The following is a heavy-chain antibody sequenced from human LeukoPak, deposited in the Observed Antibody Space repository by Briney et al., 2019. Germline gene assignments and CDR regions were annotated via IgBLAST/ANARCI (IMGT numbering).Heavy chain of an antibody. CDR2: IKQDGGEK. V-gene: IGHV3-7*03. J-gene: IGHJ4*02. Sequence: GGSLRLSCAASGFLFSICWMSWVRQSRGKGLECVANIKQDGGEKYYVDSVRGRFTISRDNAKNSLYLQMNSLRAEDTGAYYCAREWEDSSGWSFDYWGQGTLVTVSS. CDR1: GFLFSICW. CDR3: AREWEDSSGWSFDY. D-gene: IGHD6-19*01.